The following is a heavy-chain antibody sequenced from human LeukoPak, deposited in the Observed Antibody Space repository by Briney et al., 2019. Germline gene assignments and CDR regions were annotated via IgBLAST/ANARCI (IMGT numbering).Heavy chain of an antibody. CDR3: ARVPPVGHLGMDV. V-gene: IGHV1-69*01. CDR2: IIPIFGTA. Sequence: GSSVKVSCKASGGTFSSYAISWVRQAPGQGLEWMGGIIPIFGTANYAQKFQGRVTITADESTSTAYIELSSLRAEDTAVYYCARVPPVGHLGMDVWGKGTTVTVSS. J-gene: IGHJ6*03. D-gene: IGHD1-26*01. CDR1: GGTFSSYA.